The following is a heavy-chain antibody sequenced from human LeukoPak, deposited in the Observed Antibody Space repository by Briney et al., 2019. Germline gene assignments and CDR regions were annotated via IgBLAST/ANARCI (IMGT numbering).Heavy chain of an antibody. CDR3: ARIGITIFPNCMDV. CDR1: GGSFSGYY. D-gene: IGHD3-9*01. Sequence: PSETLSLTCAVYGGSFSGYYWSWIRQPPGKGLEWLGEINHSGSTNYNPSLKSRVTISVDTSKNQFSLKLSSVTAADTAVYYCARIGITIFPNCMDVWGKGTTVTVSS. V-gene: IGHV4-34*01. CDR2: INHSGST. J-gene: IGHJ6*03.